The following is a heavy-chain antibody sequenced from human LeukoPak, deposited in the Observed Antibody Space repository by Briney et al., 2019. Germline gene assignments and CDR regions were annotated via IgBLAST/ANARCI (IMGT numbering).Heavy chain of an antibody. D-gene: IGHD5-24*01. CDR1: GGSCDDYY. CDR2: IHPHGIF. CDR3: ARGRDRSKAGDL. Sequence: SETLSLTCAVHGGSCDDYYCSWIRQPPGKGLEWIGEIHPHGIFYYNSSLVSRVTISIDTSKTQFPLRLTSVTAADTAFYYCARGRDRSKAGDLWGQGSLDTVSS. V-gene: IGHV4-34*01. J-gene: IGHJ5*02.